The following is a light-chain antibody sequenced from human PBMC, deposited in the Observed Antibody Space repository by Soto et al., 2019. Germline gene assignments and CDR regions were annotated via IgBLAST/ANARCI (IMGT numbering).Light chain of an antibody. CDR1: QSVSSSY. V-gene: IGKV3-20*01. CDR3: QQYGSSPPT. Sequence: EIVLTQSPGTLSLSPGERVSLSCRASQSVSSSYLAWYQLKPGQAPRLLIYGASSRATGIPDRFSGSGSGTDFTLTISRLEPEDFAVYYCQQYGSSPPTFGQGTKVDIK. CDR2: GAS. J-gene: IGKJ1*01.